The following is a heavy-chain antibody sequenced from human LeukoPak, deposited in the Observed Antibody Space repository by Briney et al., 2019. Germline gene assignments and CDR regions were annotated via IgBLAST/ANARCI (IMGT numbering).Heavy chain of an antibody. J-gene: IGHJ3*02. D-gene: IGHD6-6*01. CDR3: ARLYSSFRAFDI. V-gene: IGHV4-31*03. CDR1: GGSISSGDYY. Sequence: PSETLSLTCTVSGGSISSGDYYWSWIRQHPGKGLEWIGYIYYSGSTYYNPSLKSRVTISVDTSKNQFSLKLSSLTAADTAVYYCARLYSSFRAFDIWGQGTMVTVSS. CDR2: IYYSGST.